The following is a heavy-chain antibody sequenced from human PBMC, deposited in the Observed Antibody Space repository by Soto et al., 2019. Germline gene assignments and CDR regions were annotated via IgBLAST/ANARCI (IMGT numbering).Heavy chain of an antibody. D-gene: IGHD6-6*01. CDR3: ARDQVEITARAVRGPEIAARPFDY. CDR1: GYTFTGYY. J-gene: IGHJ4*02. Sequence: ASVKVSCKASGYTFTGYYMHWVRQAPGQGLEWMGWINPNSGGTNYAQKFQGWVTMTRDTSISTAYMELSRLRSDDTAVYYCARDQVEITARAVRGPEIAARPFDYWGQGTLVTV. CDR2: INPNSGGT. V-gene: IGHV1-2*04.